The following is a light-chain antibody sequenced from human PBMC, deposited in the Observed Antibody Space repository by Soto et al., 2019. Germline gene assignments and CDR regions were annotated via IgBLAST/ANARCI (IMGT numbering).Light chain of an antibody. CDR1: QSVLYSSSNKDY. CDR2: WAS. Sequence: DIVMTQSPDSLAVSLGERATINCKSSQSVLYSSSNKDYLAWYQQKPGQPPKMVIYWASTRESGVPDRFSGSGSGTDFTLTISSLQAEDAAVYYCQQYYSTPFTFGPGTKVDIK. CDR3: QQYYSTPFT. J-gene: IGKJ3*01. V-gene: IGKV4-1*01.